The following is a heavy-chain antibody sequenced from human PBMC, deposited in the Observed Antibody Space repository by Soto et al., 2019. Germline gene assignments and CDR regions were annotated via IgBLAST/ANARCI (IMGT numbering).Heavy chain of an antibody. J-gene: IGHJ5*02. V-gene: IGHV3-30*18. Sequence: HVQLVESGGGVVQPGRSLRLSCAASGFDFNTYGLHWFRQAPGKWLEWVAAISFDGGHQYYADSVKGRFTISRDKSNSTLYLQINSLGTEDTATYYCAKDSSVTAAGSGGWFAPWGQGTLVIVS. CDR2: ISFDGGHQ. CDR1: GFDFNTYG. CDR3: AKDSSVTAAGSGGWFAP. D-gene: IGHD6-13*01.